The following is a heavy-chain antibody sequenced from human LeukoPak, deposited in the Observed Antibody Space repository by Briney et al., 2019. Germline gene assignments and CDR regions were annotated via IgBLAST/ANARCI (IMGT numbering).Heavy chain of an antibody. V-gene: IGHV3-74*01. J-gene: IGHJ4*02. CDR3: AREFSSGY. CDR1: GFTFSSYW. CDR2: INPDGSIT. Sequence: GGSLRLSCAPSGFTFSSYWMHWVRQAPGEGLVWVSRINPDGSITNYADSVKGRFTISRDNAKNTLYLQMNSLRAEDTAMYYCAREFSSGYWGQGTLVTVSS. D-gene: IGHD3-22*01.